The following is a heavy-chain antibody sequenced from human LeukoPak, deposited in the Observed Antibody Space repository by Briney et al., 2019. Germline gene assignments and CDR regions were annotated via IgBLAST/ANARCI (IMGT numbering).Heavy chain of an antibody. D-gene: IGHD5-12*01. CDR1: GFTFSSYA. CDR3: ARERIVGGYDVFDY. V-gene: IGHV3-48*04. J-gene: IGHJ4*02. CDR2: ISSSGSTI. Sequence: GGSLRLSCAASGFTFSSYAMHWVRQAPGKGLEWVSYISSSGSTIYYADSVKGRFTISRDNAKNSLYLQMNSLRAEDTAVYYCARERIVGGYDVFDYWGQGTLVTVSS.